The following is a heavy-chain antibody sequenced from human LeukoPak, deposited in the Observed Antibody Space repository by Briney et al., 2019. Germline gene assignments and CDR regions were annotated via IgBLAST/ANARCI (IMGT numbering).Heavy chain of an antibody. J-gene: IGHJ5*02. CDR1: GFTFSSYE. Sequence: PGGSLRLSCAASGFTFSSYEMNWVRQAPGKGLEWVSYISSSGSTIYYADSVKGRFTISRDNAKNSLYLQMNSLRAEDTAVYYCARGEYDFWSGYHNWFDPWGQGTLVTVSS. V-gene: IGHV3-48*03. CDR2: ISSSGSTI. CDR3: ARGEYDFWSGYHNWFDP. D-gene: IGHD3-3*01.